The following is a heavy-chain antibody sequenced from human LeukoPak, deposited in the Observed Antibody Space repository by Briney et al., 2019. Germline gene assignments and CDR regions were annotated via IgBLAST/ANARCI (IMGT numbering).Heavy chain of an antibody. CDR1: GYTFANYY. V-gene: IGHV1-2*02. CDR2: INPNSGGT. CDR3: ARDYYLDY. J-gene: IGHJ4*02. Sequence: ASVKVSCKASGYTFANYYIHLVRQAPGQGLEWMGWINPNSGGTNYAQKFQGRVTMTRDTSISTAYMELSRLRSDDTAVYYCARDYYLDYWGQGTLVTVSS.